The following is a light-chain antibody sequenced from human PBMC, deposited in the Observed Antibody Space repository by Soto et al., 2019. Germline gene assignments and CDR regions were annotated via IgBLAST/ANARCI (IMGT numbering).Light chain of an antibody. CDR3: QQYNSYPLT. J-gene: IGKJ4*01. Sequence: DIQMTQSPSTLSASVGYRVTITCRASQSISSWLAWYQQKPGKAPKLLIYQASNLESGVPSRFSGSGSGTEFTLTISSLQPDDFATYYCQQYNSYPLTFGGGTKVEIK. CDR1: QSISSW. CDR2: QAS. V-gene: IGKV1-5*03.